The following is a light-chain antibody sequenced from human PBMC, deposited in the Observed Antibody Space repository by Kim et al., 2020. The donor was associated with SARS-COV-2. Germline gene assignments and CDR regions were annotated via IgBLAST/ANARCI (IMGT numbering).Light chain of an antibody. CDR1: QSVGNN. CDR3: HQYNDWPPGDT. CDR2: GVS. V-gene: IGKV3-15*01. J-gene: IGKJ2*01. Sequence: EIVMTQSPATLSVSPGERATLFCRASQSVGNNVAWYQHKPGQAPRVLIYGVSTRATGIPARFSGSGSGTEFTLSISSLQSEDFAVYFCHQYNDWPPGDTFGQGTKLEI.